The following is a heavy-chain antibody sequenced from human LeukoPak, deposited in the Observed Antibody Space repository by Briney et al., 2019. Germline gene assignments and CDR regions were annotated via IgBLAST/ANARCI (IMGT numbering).Heavy chain of an antibody. CDR1: GYTFTSD. Sequence: GASVKVSCKASGYTFTSDINWVRQATGQGLEWMGWMNPSSGNTDYAPKFQGRVTMTRDISIRTAYMELSSLRSEDTAVYYCASLDYWGQGTLVTVSS. CDR3: ASLDY. V-gene: IGHV1-8*01. CDR2: MNPSSGNT. J-gene: IGHJ4*02.